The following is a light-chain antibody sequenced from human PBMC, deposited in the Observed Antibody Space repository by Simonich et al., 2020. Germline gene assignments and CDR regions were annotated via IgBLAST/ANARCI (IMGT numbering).Light chain of an antibody. Sequence: IVMTQTPLPLSVTPGQPASIPCQSSQSLLHSDGKTYLYWDLQKPGQSLQPLIYDVSNRFSGCPDRFSGSGSGTDFTLKISRVEAEDVGVYYCMQSIQLPPTCGQGTKLEIK. J-gene: IGKJ2*01. V-gene: IGKV2D-29*02. CDR1: QSLLHSDGKTY. CDR3: MQSIQLPPT. CDR2: DVS.